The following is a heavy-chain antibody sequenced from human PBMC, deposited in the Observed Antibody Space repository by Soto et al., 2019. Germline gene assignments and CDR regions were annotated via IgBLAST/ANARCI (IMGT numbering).Heavy chain of an antibody. CDR2: ISLSSSTI. V-gene: IGHV3-48*01. Sequence: EVQLVESGGGLVQPGGSLRLSCAASGFTFSSYNMNWVRQAPGKGLEWISDISLSSSTIFYADSVKGRFTISRDNAKNSLYQQLKSLRAEDKAVYYCARDSRNYYYYMDVWGKGTTVTVSS. CDR1: GFTFSSYN. J-gene: IGHJ6*03. CDR3: ARDSRNYYYYMDV.